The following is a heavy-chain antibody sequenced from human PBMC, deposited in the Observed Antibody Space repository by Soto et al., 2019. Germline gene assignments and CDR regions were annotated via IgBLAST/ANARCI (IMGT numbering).Heavy chain of an antibody. CDR2: IYYSGST. V-gene: IGHV4-59*01. CDR1: GGSISSYD. Sequence: XAILSLTCTVCGGSISSYDWSGIRQPPGKGLEWIGYIYYSGSTNYNPSLKSRVTISVDTSKNQFSLKLSSVTAADTAVYYCATDLAYSSSSGFDYCGQRTLVTVSS. CDR3: ATDLAYSSSSGFDY. J-gene: IGHJ4*02. D-gene: IGHD6-6*01.